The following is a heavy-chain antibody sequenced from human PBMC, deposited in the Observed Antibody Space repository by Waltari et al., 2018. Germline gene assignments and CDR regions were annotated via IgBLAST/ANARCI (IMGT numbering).Heavy chain of an antibody. D-gene: IGHD3-9*01. J-gene: IGHJ3*02. V-gene: IGHV4-34*01. CDR3: ARVRYFDWQDAFDI. CDR1: GGSFSGYY. CDR2: INHSGST. Sequence: QVQLQQWGAGLLKPSETLSLTCAVYGGSFSGYYWSWIRQPPGKGLEWIGEINHSGSTNYTPSLKSRVTISVDTSKNQFSLKLSSVTAADTAVYYCARVRYFDWQDAFDIWGQGTMVTVSS.